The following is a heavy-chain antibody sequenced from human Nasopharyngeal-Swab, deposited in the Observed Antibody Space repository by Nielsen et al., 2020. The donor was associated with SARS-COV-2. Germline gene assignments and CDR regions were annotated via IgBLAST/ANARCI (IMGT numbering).Heavy chain of an antibody. CDR3: ARDSSAWPRAFVY. V-gene: IGHV4-61*02. J-gene: IGHJ4*02. CDR2: IYTSGST. Sequence: SETLSLTCTVSGGSISSGSYYWSWIRQPAGKGLEWIGRIYTSGSTNYNPSLKSRVTMSLDKSKNQFSMKLSSVTAADTAVYYCARDSSAWPRAFVYWGQGSLVTVSS. D-gene: IGHD3-3*01. CDR1: GGSISSGSYY.